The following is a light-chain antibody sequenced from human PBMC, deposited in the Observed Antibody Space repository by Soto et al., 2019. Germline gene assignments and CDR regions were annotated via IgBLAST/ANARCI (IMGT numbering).Light chain of an antibody. J-gene: IGKJ4*01. Sequence: DIQMTQSPSTLSAFVGDRVTITCRASQRTSGWVDWDQQKTGKAPKLLRDKASSLERGGPSRFSGSGAGTDFTLTSSCLQSEDFATYYCQQYYSDPRTFGGGTKVEIK. CDR2: KAS. CDR1: QRTSGW. CDR3: QQYYSDPRT. V-gene: IGKV1-5*03.